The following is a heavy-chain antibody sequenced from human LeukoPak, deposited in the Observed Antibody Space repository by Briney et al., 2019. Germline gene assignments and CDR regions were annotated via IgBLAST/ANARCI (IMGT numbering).Heavy chain of an antibody. Sequence: GRSLRLSCAASGFTFSSYEMNWVRRAPGKGLEWVSYISSTGSTIYYADSVKGRFPISRDNAKNTLYLQMNGLRAEHTAVYYCARDGGYGSGLFDYWGQGTLVTVSS. J-gene: IGHJ4*02. CDR1: GFTFSSYE. CDR3: ARDGGYGSGLFDY. V-gene: IGHV3-48*03. CDR2: ISSTGSTI. D-gene: IGHD6-19*01.